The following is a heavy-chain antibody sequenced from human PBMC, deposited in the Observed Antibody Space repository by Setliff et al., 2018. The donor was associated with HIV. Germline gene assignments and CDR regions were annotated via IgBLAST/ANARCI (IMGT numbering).Heavy chain of an antibody. CDR3: ARAPGPYGDYYMDV. J-gene: IGHJ6*03. Sequence: TLSLTCTVSGGSISSGDYYWSWSRQPPGKGLEWIGNIYDSESTYYNPSLKSRVTISVDTSKNHSSLKLNSVTAADTAVYYCARAPGPYGDYYMDVWGEGTTVTVSS. V-gene: IGHV4-30-4*08. CDR1: GGSISSGDYY. D-gene: IGHD4-17*01. CDR2: IYDSEST.